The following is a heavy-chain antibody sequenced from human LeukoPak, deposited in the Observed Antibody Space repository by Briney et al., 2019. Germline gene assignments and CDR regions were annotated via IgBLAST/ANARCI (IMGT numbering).Heavy chain of an antibody. CDR3: ARGRSSGWPYYFDY. V-gene: IGHV3-33*01. D-gene: IGHD6-19*01. CDR1: GFTFSNYA. Sequence: GGSLRLSCAASGFTFSNYAIHWVRQAPGKGLEWVALIWYDGSEKFYADSVKGRFTISRDNSKNTLYLQMNSLRAADTAVYYCARGRSSGWPYYFDYWGQGTLITVSS. CDR2: IWYDGSEK. J-gene: IGHJ4*02.